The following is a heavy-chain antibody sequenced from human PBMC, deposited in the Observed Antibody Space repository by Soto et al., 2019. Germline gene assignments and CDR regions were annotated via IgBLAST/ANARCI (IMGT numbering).Heavy chain of an antibody. J-gene: IGHJ4*02. V-gene: IGHV3-7*01. CDR2: IKQDGSEK. D-gene: IGHD2-2*01. CDR1: GFTFGSYW. CDR3: ARGRGCSTGCHNFDY. Sequence: EVQLVESGGGLVQSGGSLRLSCAASGFTFGSYWMSWVRQAPGKGLEWVANIKQDGSEKYYVDSVKGRFTISRDNAKNSLYLQMNSLRAEDTAVYYCARGRGCSTGCHNFDYWGQGTLVTVSS.